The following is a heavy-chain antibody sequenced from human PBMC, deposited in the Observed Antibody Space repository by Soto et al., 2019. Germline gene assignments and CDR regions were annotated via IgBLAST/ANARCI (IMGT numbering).Heavy chain of an antibody. CDR1: GYSISGYY. V-gene: IGHV4-59*01. CDR2: MYNTGST. CDR3: ARDLWGYCGTDCYPLDV. D-gene: IGHD2-21*02. Sequence: SETLSLTCTVSGYSISGYYWSWILQPPGKGLEWIGYMYNTGSTVYNPSFKSRVTISVDTSKNQFSLKLNSVTAADTAVYYCARDLWGYCGTDCYPLDVWGQGTTVTVS. J-gene: IGHJ6*02.